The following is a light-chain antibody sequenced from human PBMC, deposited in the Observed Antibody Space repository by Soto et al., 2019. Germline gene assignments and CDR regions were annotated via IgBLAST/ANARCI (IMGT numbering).Light chain of an antibody. J-gene: IGLJ2*01. Sequence: QSVLTQPPSVSGATGQRVTISCTGSSSNIGAGYDVHWYQQLPVRAPKLLIYGNTNRPSGVPDRFSGSNSGTSASLAITGLQAEDEADYYCLSFDSSLSVVFGGGTKLTV. CDR1: SSNIGAGYD. CDR3: LSFDSSLSVV. CDR2: GNT. V-gene: IGLV1-40*01.